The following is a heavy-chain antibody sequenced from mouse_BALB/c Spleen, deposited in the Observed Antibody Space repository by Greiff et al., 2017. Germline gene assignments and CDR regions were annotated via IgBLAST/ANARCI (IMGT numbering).Heavy chain of an antibody. CDR1: GYTFSSYW. Sequence: QVQLQQSGAELMKPGASVKISCKATGYTFSSYWIEWVKQRPGHGLEWIGEILPGSGSTNYNEKFKGKATFTADTSSNTAYMQLSSLTSEDSAVYYCSRSPYGNYYYYSMDYWGQGTSVTVSS. D-gene: IGHD2-1*01. J-gene: IGHJ4*01. V-gene: IGHV1-9*01. CDR3: SRSPYGNYYYYSMDY. CDR2: ILPGSGST.